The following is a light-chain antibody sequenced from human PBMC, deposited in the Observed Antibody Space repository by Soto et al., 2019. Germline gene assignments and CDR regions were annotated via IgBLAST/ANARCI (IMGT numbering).Light chain of an antibody. CDR1: QSISSW. V-gene: IGKV1-5*01. CDR2: DAS. CDR3: QQYTTYSSPT. Sequence: DIQMTQSPSTLSASVGDRVTITCRASQSISSWLAWYQQKLGRAPRLLIYDASSLESGVPSRFSGSGYGTEFTLTISSLQPDDFATYYCQQYTTYSSPTFGGGTKVDIK. J-gene: IGKJ4*01.